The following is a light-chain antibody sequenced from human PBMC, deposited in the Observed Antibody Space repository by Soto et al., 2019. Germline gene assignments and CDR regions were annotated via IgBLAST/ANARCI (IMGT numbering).Light chain of an antibody. V-gene: IGLV1-47*01. CDR3: ASWDDRLGAVI. CDR2: MND. Sequence: QSVLTQPPSASGNPGQRLTISCSGSTSNILRNYVYWYRQLPGTAPRLLISMNDQRPSGVPERISGSKFGTAASLAISGLRSEDEAVYYCASWDDRLGAVIFGGGTKVTGL. CDR1: TSNILRNY. J-gene: IGLJ2*01.